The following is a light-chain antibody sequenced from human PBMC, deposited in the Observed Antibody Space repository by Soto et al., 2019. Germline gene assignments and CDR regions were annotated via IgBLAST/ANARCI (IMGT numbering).Light chain of an antibody. CDR2: GAS. CDR1: QSVRSNF. Sequence: EIVLTQSPGTLSLTPGERATLSCRASQSVRSNFLAWYQQKPGQAPRLLIYGASNRATGIPDRFSGSGSGTDFTLTITRLEPEDFAMYYCQQYNNWPLWTFGQGTMVDVK. CDR3: QQYNNWPLWT. J-gene: IGKJ1*01. V-gene: IGKV3-20*01.